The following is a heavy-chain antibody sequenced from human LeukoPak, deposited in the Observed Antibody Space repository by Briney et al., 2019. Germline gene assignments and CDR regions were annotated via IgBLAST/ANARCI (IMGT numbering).Heavy chain of an antibody. CDR2: ISTSSGYI. J-gene: IGHJ2*01. D-gene: IGHD6-19*01. Sequence: GSLRLSCAASGFTFSVHSMKWARQAPGKGLEWVSSISTSSGYIYYADSVQGRFTISRDNAKNSLYLQMNSLRAEDTAVYYCARGLNSAVADTDWYCDLWGRGTLVTVSS. CDR3: ARGLNSAVADTDWYCDL. CDR1: GFTFSVHS. V-gene: IGHV3-21*01.